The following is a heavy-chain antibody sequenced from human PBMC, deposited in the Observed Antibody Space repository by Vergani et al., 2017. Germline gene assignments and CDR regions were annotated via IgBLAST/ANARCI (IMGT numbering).Heavy chain of an antibody. J-gene: IGHJ5*02. V-gene: IGHV4-61*01. CDR2: IYYSGST. D-gene: IGHD5-18*01. Sequence: QLQLQESGPGLVKPSETLSLTCTVSGVSIGSNSYYWSWIRQPPGKGLEWIGYIYYSGSTNYNPSLKSRVTISVDTSKNQFSLKLSSVTAADTAVYYCAREKRGYSYGYNWFDPWGQGTLVTVSS. CDR3: AREKRGYSYGYNWFDP. CDR1: GVSIGSNSYY.